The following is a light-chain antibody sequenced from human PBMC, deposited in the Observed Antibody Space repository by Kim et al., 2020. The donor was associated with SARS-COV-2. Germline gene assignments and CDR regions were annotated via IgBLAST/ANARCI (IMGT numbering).Light chain of an antibody. J-gene: IGKJ2*01. Sequence: SASVGDRVTITCRASQSISSWWAWYQQKPGKAPKLLIYDASSLESGVPSRFSGSGSGTEFTLTISSLQPDDFATYYCQQYNSYSYTFGQGTKLEI. V-gene: IGKV1-5*01. CDR2: DAS. CDR1: QSISSW. CDR3: QQYNSYSYT.